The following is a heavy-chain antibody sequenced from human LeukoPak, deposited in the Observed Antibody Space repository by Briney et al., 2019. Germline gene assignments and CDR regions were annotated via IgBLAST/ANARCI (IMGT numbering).Heavy chain of an antibody. CDR3: AKQSAGTHGYFDY. V-gene: IGHV3-9*01. D-gene: IGHD3-3*01. Sequence: GGSPRLSCAASGFTFDDYAMDWVRQAPGKGLEWVSGISWNSGSIDYADSVKGRFTISRDNAKNSLYLQMNSLRTEDTALYYCAKQSAGTHGYFDYWGQGTLVTVSS. J-gene: IGHJ4*02. CDR1: GFTFDDYA. CDR2: ISWNSGSI.